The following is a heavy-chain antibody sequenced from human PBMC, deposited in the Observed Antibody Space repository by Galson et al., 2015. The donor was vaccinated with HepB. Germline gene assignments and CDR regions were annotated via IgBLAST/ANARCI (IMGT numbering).Heavy chain of an antibody. Sequence: SLRLSCAASGFTVSSNYMSWVRQAPGKGLEWVAVIWYDGSNKYYADSVKGRFTISRDNSKNTLYLQMNSLRAEDTAVYYCAREKSPGGILTGHRFYYGMDVWGQGTTVTVSS. CDR2: IWYDGSNK. CDR1: GFTVSSNY. J-gene: IGHJ6*02. V-gene: IGHV3-33*08. CDR3: AREKSPGGILTGHRFYYGMDV. D-gene: IGHD3-9*01.